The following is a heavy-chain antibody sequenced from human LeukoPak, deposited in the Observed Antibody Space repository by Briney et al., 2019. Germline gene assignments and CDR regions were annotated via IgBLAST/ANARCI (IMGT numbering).Heavy chain of an antibody. J-gene: IGHJ4*02. CDR2: IRTETDGGTT. CDR3: TKTSPHFDY. Sequence: PGRSLRLSCTASGFTFSNAWMSWVRQAPGKGLDWVGRIRTETDGGTTDYAAPVKGRFTISRDDSKNTLSLQMNSLESEDTAVYYCTKTSPHFDYWGRGILVTVSS. CDR1: GFTFSNAW. V-gene: IGHV3-15*01.